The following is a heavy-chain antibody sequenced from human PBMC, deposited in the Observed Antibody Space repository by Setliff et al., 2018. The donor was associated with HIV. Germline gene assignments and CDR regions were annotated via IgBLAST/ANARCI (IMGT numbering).Heavy chain of an antibody. V-gene: IGHV5-51*01. CDR1: GYSFTSYW. J-gene: IGHJ4*02. CDR2: IFPGDSKM. CDR3: ARGIAALTASFDS. Sequence: PGESLKISCKGSGYSFTSYWIAWVRQKPGKGLEWMGIIFPGDSKMRYSPSFQGRVTLSADKSISTAYLQWSSLQTSDSGMYYCARGIAALTASFDSWGQGSPVTVSS. D-gene: IGHD2-21*02.